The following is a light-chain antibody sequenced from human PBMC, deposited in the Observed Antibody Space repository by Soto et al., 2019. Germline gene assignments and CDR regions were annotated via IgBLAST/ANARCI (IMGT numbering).Light chain of an antibody. CDR2: GAY. V-gene: IGKV3-20*01. Sequence: EIGLTQSPDTLSLSPGERASLSCRASQSVTHNYIAWYQQKPGRGLRLLIYGAYARATGIPDRFSGREAGTDFTITIRGLEPEDFAVYYWQQYAASPRTFGHGPRVEIK. CDR3: QQYAASPRT. CDR1: QSVTHNY. J-gene: IGKJ1*01.